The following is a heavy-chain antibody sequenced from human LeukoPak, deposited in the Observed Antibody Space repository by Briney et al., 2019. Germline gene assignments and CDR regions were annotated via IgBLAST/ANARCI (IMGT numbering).Heavy chain of an antibody. D-gene: IGHD6-13*01. CDR2: INHSGST. J-gene: IGHJ4*02. CDR3: ARHLIAAAENFDY. V-gene: IGHV4-34*01. Sequence: SETLSLTCAVYGGSFSGYYWSWIRQPPGKGLEWIGEINHSGSTNYNPSLKSRVTISVDTSKNQFSLKLSSVTAADTAVYYCARHLIAAAENFDYWGQGTLVTVSS. CDR1: GGSFSGYY.